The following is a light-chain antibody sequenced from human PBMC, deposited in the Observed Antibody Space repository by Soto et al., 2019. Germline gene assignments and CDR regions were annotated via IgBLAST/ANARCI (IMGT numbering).Light chain of an antibody. J-gene: IGKJ1*01. CDR1: QSLLDSDDGDTY. Sequence: EIVMTQTPLSLPVTPGEPASICCRSSQSLLDSDDGDTYLDWYLQKPGQSPQLLIYTVSYRASGVPDRFSGSGSGTDFTLKISRVEAEDVGVYYCMQGTHPPIAFGQGTKVDIK. CDR3: MQGTHPPIA. V-gene: IGKV2-40*01. CDR2: TVS.